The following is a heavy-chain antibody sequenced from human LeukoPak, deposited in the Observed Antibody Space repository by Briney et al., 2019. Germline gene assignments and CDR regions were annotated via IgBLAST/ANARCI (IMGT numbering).Heavy chain of an antibody. CDR1: GGSLSSGDYY. V-gene: IGHV4-30-4*01. CDR3: AGAVRGVGWFDP. CDR2: IYYSGST. Sequence: SETLSLTCTVSGGSLSSGDYYWSWIRQPPGKGLEWIGYIYYSGSTYYNPSLKSRVNISVDTSKNQFSLKLSSVTAADTAVYYCAGAVRGVGWFDPWGQGTLVTVSS. D-gene: IGHD3-10*01. J-gene: IGHJ5*02.